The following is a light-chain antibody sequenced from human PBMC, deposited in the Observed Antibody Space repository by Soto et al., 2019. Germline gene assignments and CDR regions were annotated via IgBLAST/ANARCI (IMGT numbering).Light chain of an antibody. Sequence: ETVLTQSAGTLPLSPGERATLSCRASQSVSSSYLAWYQQKPGQPPRLLIYGASSRATGIPDRVSGSGSGTDFTLTISRLEPEDFAVYYCQQYGSSPTWTFGQGTKWIS. CDR1: QSVSSSY. V-gene: IGKV3-20*01. CDR2: GAS. J-gene: IGKJ1*01. CDR3: QQYGSSPTWT.